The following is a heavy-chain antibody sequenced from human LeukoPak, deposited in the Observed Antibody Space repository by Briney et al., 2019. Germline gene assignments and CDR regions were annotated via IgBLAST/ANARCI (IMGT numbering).Heavy chain of an antibody. J-gene: IGHJ4*02. CDR3: AKDAFDY. CDR2: ISYDGSNK. V-gene: IGHV3-30*18. Sequence: PGGSLRLSCAASGFTFSSYGMHWVRQAPGKGLEWVAVISYDGSNKYYAGSVKGRFTISRDNSKNTLYLQMNSLRAEDTAVYYCAKDAFDYWGQGTLVTVSS. CDR1: GFTFSSYG.